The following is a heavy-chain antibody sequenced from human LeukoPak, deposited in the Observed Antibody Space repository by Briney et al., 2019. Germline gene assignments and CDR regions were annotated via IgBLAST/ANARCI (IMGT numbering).Heavy chain of an antibody. D-gene: IGHD3-22*01. CDR1: GYTFTGYY. CDR3: ARGLGRITMIVVVPRFDP. J-gene: IGHJ5*02. Sequence: GASVKVSCKASGYTFTGYYMHWVRQAPGQGLKWMGRINLNSGGTNYAHKSQGTVNITRDTSISTAYLELSRLRSDDTAVYYCARGLGRITMIVVVPRFDPWGQGTLVTVSS. V-gene: IGHV1-2*06. CDR2: INLNSGGT.